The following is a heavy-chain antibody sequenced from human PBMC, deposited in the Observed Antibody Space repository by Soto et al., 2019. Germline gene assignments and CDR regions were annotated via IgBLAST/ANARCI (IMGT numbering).Heavy chain of an antibody. J-gene: IGHJ4*02. D-gene: IGHD3-10*01. V-gene: IGHV4-30-4*01. CDR2: IYYSGST. CDR3: ARAQGSGFLVS. CDR1: GASVSDGY. Sequence: PSETLSLTCTVSGASVSDGYWSWIRQPPGKGLEWIGYIYYSGSTYYNPSLKSRVTISVDTSKNQFSLKLSSVTAADTAVYYCARAQGSGFLVSWGQGTLVTVSS.